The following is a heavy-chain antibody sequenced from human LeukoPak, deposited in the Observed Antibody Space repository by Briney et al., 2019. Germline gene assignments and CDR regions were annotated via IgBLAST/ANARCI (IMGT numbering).Heavy chain of an antibody. CDR3: ARGRWSSGWFDY. CDR2: IYYSGST. J-gene: IGHJ4*02. D-gene: IGHD6-19*01. Sequence: SETLSLTCTVSGGSVSSDSYYWNWIRQPPGKGLEWIGYIYYSGSTNYNPSLKSRVTISVDTSKNQFSLKLSSVTAADTAVYYCARGRWSSGWFDYWGQGTLVTVSS. CDR1: GGSVSSDSYY. V-gene: IGHV4-61*01.